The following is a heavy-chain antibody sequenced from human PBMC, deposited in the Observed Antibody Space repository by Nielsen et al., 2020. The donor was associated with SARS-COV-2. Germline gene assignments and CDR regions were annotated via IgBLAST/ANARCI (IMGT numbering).Heavy chain of an antibody. Sequence: GESLKISCVASGFVFSDYYMSWFRKAPGKGLEWVSFISGSSTVKNEADFVKGRFTISRDNAKKSLYLQMHSLRAEDTAVYYCARLTGGSGADYWGQGTLVTVSS. D-gene: IGHD2-8*02. CDR1: GFVFSDYY. V-gene: IGHV3-11*03. J-gene: IGHJ4*02. CDR3: ARLTGGSGADY. CDR2: ISGSSTVK.